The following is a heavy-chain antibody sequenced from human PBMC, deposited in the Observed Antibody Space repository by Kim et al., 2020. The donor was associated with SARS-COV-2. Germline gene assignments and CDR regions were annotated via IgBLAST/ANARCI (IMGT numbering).Heavy chain of an antibody. CDR1: GFTFSNAW. J-gene: IGHJ6*02. CDR2: IKSKTDGGTT. D-gene: IGHD3-22*01. Sequence: GGSLRLSCAASGFTFSNAWMSWVRQAPGKGLEWVGRIKSKTDGGTTDYAAPVKGRFTISRDDSKNTLYLQMNSLKNEDTAVYYCGRTYYYDSSGTGGYYYYGMDVWGQGTTVTVS. CDR3: GRTYYYDSSGTGGYYYYGMDV. V-gene: IGHV3-15*01.